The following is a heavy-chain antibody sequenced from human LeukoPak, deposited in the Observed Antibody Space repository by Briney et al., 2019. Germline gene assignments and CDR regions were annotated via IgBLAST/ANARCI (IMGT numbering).Heavy chain of an antibody. CDR1: GGSISSYY. CDR3: ARVSGFWSGYPNWFDP. CDR2: IYYSGST. D-gene: IGHD3-3*01. Sequence: SETLSLNCTVSGGSISSYYWSWIRQPPGKGLEWIGYIYYSGSTNYNPSLKSRVTISVDTPKNQFSLKLSSVTAADTAVYYCARVSGFWSGYPNWFDPWGQGTLVTVSS. V-gene: IGHV4-59*01. J-gene: IGHJ5*02.